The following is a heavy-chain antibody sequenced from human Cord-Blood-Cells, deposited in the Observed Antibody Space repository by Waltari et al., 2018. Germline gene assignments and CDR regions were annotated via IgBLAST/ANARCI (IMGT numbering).Heavy chain of an antibody. CDR3: ARVLGIPDYYYYMDV. D-gene: IGHD7-27*01. Sequence: QVQLVQSGAEVKKPGSSVKVSCKASGGTFSRPAIRWVRQAPGQGLEWMGGIIPILGIANYAQKFQGRVTITADESTSTAYMELSSLRSEDTAVYYCARVLGIPDYYYYMDVWGKGTTVTVSS. J-gene: IGHJ6*03. V-gene: IGHV1-69*04. CDR2: IIPILGIA. CDR1: GGTFSRPA.